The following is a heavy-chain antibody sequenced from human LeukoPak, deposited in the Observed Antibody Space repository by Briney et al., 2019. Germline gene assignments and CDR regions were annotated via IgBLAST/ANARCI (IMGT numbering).Heavy chain of an antibody. V-gene: IGHV1-18*04. D-gene: IGHD6-13*01. J-gene: IGHJ4*02. CDR3: ARADGSIWYSGYFDY. CDR2: ISAYNGNT. CDR1: GYTFTSYG. Sequence: ASVKVSCKASGYTFTSYGISWVRQAPGQGLEWMGWISAYNGNTNYAQKLQGRVTMTTDTSTSTAYMELRSLRSDDTAVYYCARADGSIWYSGYFDYWGQETLVTVSS.